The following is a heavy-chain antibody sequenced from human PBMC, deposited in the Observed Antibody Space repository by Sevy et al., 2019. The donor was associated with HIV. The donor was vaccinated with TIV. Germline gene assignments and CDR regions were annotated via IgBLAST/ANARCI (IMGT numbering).Heavy chain of an antibody. CDR3: AGARYDSSGSFDAFDI. D-gene: IGHD3-22*01. CDR1: GFTFYNYA. Sequence: GGSQRLSCAASGFTFYNYAMNWVRQAPGKGLEWVSTIFRSGETTYYADSVKARFTISRDNSKNTLYLQMNSLRTEDTALYYCAGARYDSSGSFDAFDIWGQGTMVTVSS. J-gene: IGHJ3*02. V-gene: IGHV3-23*01. CDR2: IFRSGETT.